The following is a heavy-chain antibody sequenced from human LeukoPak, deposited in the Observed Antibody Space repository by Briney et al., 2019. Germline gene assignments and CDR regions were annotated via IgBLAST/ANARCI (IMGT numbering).Heavy chain of an antibody. CDR3: AKDTAMLDYGGNSGFDY. V-gene: IGHV3-23*01. Sequence: PGGSLRLSCAASGFTFNSYAMSWVRQAPGKGLEWVSAISGSGGSTYYADSVKGRFTISRDNSKNTLYLQMNSLRAEDTAVYYCAKDTAMLDYGGNSGFDYWGQGTLVTVSS. CDR2: ISGSGGST. CDR1: GFTFNSYA. D-gene: IGHD4-23*01. J-gene: IGHJ4*02.